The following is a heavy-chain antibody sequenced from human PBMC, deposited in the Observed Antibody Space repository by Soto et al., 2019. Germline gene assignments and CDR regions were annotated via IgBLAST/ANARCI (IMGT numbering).Heavy chain of an antibody. CDR2: ISGGGYDI. Sequence: GGSLRLSCAASGFAFSSYTMNWVRQAPGKGLEWVSSISGGGYDIYYTGSVKGRFSISRDNAKNSLYLQMDSLRAEDTAVYYCASLSRFALDYWGQGTLVTVSS. CDR1: GFAFSSYT. V-gene: IGHV3-21*01. CDR3: ASLSRFALDY. J-gene: IGHJ4*01. D-gene: IGHD3-10*01.